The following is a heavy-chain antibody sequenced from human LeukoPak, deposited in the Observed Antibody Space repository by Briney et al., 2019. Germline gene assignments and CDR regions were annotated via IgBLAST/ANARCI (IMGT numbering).Heavy chain of an antibody. J-gene: IGHJ4*02. CDR3: ARVFGDRFDY. CDR1: GFTFSDHY. D-gene: IGHD2-21*02. CDR2: TRNKANSYTT. Sequence: PGGSLRLSCAASGFTFSDHYMDWVRQAPGKGLEWVGRTRNKANSYTTEYAASVKGRFTISRDDSKNSLYLQISSLKTEDTAVYYCARVFGDRFDYWGQGTLVTVSS. V-gene: IGHV3-72*01.